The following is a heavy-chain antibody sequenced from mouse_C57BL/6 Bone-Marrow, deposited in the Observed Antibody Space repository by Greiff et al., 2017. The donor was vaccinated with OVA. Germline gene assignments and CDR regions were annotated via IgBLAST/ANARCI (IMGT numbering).Heavy chain of an antibody. D-gene: IGHD1-1*01. CDR2: IWSGGST. CDR1: GFSLTSYG. CDR3: ASPYYYGSSYVAY. J-gene: IGHJ3*01. Sequence: VMLVESGPGLVQPSQSLSITCTVSGFSLTSYGVHWVRQSPGKGLEWLGVIWSGGSTDYNAAFISRLSISKDNSKSQVFFKMNSLQADDTAIYYCASPYYYGSSYVAYWGQGTLVTVSA. V-gene: IGHV2-2*01.